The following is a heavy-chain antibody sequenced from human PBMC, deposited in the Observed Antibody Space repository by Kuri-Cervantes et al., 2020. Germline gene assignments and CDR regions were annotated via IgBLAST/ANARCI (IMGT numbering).Heavy chain of an antibody. V-gene: IGHV3-9*01. J-gene: IGHJ4*02. CDR3: AKDLYSSGWMFFDY. CDR2: ISWNSGSI. D-gene: IGHD6-19*01. Sequence: SLKISCAASGFTFSSYAMHWVRQAPGKGLEWVSGISWNSGSIGYADSVKGRFTISRDNAKNPLYLQMNSLRAEDTALYYCAKDLYSSGWMFFDYWGQGTLVTVSS. CDR1: GFTFSSYA.